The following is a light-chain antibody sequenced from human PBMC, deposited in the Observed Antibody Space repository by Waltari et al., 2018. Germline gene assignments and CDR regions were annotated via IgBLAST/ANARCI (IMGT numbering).Light chain of an antibody. V-gene: IGKV3-11*01. CDR2: DAS. CDR3: QQRSNWPPLT. CDR1: QSVSSY. Sequence: EIVLTQSPATLSLSPGERATLSCRASQSVSSYLAWYQQKPGQAPRLLIYDASNRATGIPARFSGSGSGTDFTLTISSLEPEEFAVYYCQQRSNWPPLTFGQGTKVEI. J-gene: IGKJ1*01.